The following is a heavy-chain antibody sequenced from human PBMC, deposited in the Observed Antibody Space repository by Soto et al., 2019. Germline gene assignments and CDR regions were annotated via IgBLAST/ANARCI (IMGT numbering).Heavy chain of an antibody. CDR1: GAYMRGHY. V-gene: IGHV4-59*11. J-gene: IGHJ4*02. D-gene: IGHD1-7*01. CDR3: ARDNGNYDLDY. CDR2: IYYSGSS. Sequence: SETLSLTCTVSGAYMRGHYWSWIRQPPGQGLEWIGYIYYSGSSSYNPSLKSRVTISLDTSKSQFSLKLSSVTAADTAFYYCARDNGNYDLDYWGQGTLVTVSS.